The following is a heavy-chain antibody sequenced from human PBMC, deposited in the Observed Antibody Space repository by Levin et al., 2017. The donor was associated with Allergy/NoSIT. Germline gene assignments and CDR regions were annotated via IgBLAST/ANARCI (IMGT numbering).Heavy chain of an antibody. J-gene: IGHJ3*02. Sequence: SETLSLTCTVSGHSISSGYYWGWIRQPPGKGLAWIGNIYHSGSTYYNPSLKSRVTISVDTSKNQFSLKLTSVAAPDTAVYYCARLPTDDPFDSWGQGRLVTVSS. D-gene: IGHD1-1*01. CDR1: GHSISSGYY. CDR3: ARLPTDDPFDS. V-gene: IGHV4-38-2*02. CDR2: IYHSGST.